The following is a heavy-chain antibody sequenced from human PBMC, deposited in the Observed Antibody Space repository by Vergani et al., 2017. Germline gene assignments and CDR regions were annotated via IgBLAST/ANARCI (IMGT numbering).Heavy chain of an antibody. CDR1: GFTFSSYG. V-gene: IGHV3-33*03. Sequence: QVQLVESGGGVVQPGRSLRLSCAASGFTFSSYGMHWVRQAPGKGLEWVAVIWYDGSNKYYADSVKGRFTISRDNSKNSLYLQMNSLRTEDTALYYCAKDINSYGPLGRMDYYGMDVWGQGTTVTVSS. J-gene: IGHJ6*02. CDR2: IWYDGSNK. D-gene: IGHD5-18*01. CDR3: AKDINSYGPLGRMDYYGMDV.